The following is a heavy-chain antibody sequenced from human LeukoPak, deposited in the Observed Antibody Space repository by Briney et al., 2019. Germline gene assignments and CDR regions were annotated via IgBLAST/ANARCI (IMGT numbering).Heavy chain of an antibody. J-gene: IGHJ4*02. CDR3: ARDGVGARIAAARGYFDY. D-gene: IGHD6-13*01. CDR2: ISSTGGTI. Sequence: GGSLRLSCAASGFTFSSNSMNWVRQAPGKGLEWVSYISSTGGTIYYADSMKGRFTISRDNAKNSLYLQMNSLRVEDTAVYYCARDGVGARIAAARGYFDYWGQGTLVTVSS. CDR1: GFTFSSNS. V-gene: IGHV3-48*04.